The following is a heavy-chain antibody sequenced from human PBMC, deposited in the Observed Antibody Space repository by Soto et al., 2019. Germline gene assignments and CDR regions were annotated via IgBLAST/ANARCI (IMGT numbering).Heavy chain of an antibody. D-gene: IGHD2-15*01. J-gene: IGHJ6*03. CDR3: ARDHRDCSGGSCYSDYYYYYMDV. Sequence: QVQLVESGGGVVQPGRSLRLSCAASGFTFSSYGMHWVRQAPGKGLEWVAVIWYDGSNKYYADSVKGRFTISRDNSKNPLFLQMNRLRAEDTAVYYCARDHRDCSGGSCYSDYYYYYMDVWGKGTTVTVSS. V-gene: IGHV3-33*01. CDR1: GFTFSSYG. CDR2: IWYDGSNK.